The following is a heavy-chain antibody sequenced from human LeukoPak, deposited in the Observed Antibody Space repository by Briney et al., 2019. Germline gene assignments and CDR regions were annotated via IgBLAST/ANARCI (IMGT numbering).Heavy chain of an antibody. CDR2: LTRTGSAT. J-gene: IGHJ5*02. Sequence: GGSLRLSCVGSGFRFSSYDMNWVRQAPGRGLEWLSYLTRTGSATWYADSVKGRFTIFRDNAKSSLYLQMNSLRAEDTAVYYCAKDRGVHYYGSERGLFNWFDPWGQGTLVTVSS. CDR1: GFRFSSYD. V-gene: IGHV3-48*03. CDR3: AKDRGVHYYGSERGLFNWFDP. D-gene: IGHD3-10*01.